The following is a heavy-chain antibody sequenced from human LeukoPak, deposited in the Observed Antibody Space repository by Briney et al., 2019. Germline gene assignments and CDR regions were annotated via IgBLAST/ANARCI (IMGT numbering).Heavy chain of an antibody. V-gene: IGHV4-4*02. CDR2: IYHSGST. D-gene: IGHD3-10*01. J-gene: IGHJ3*02. CDR3: ARDIDGSGAFDI. Sequence: PSRTLSLTCAVSGRSISSSNWWSCVRPPPGKGLEWIGEIYHSGSTNYNPSLKSRVTISVDKSKNQFSLKLSSVTAADTAVYYCARDIDGSGAFDIWGQGTMVTVSS. CDR1: GRSISSSNW.